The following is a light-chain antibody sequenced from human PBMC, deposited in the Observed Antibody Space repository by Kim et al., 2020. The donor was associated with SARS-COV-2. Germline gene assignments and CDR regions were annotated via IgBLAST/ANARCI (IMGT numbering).Light chain of an antibody. V-gene: IGLV2-23*02. Sequence: QSALTQPHSVSGSPGQSITISCTGTSSDVGNYDLVSWYQQHPGTVPKLMIYDVTKRPSGVSNRFSGSKSGNTASLTISGLQTEDEADYYCCSYAGSSSWVFGGGTKVTVL. CDR1: SSDVGNYDL. CDR2: DVT. J-gene: IGLJ3*02. CDR3: CSYAGSSSWV.